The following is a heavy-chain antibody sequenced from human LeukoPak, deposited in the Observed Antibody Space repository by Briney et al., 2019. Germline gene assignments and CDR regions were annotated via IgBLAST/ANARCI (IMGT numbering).Heavy chain of an antibody. Sequence: GGSLRLSCAASGFTFDDYAMHWVRQVPGKGLEWVSHISWNSGSIDYADSMKGRFTISRDNAKNPLYLHMNSLRAEDTALYYCAKEQYYYDSGSYFMDVWGQGTAVTVSS. CDR3: AKEQYYYDSGSYFMDV. CDR2: ISWNSGSI. CDR1: GFTFDDYA. V-gene: IGHV3-9*01. D-gene: IGHD3-10*01. J-gene: IGHJ6*02.